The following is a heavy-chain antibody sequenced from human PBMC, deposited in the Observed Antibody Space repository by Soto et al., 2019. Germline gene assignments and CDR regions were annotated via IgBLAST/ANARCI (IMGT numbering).Heavy chain of an antibody. CDR3: ASADFWSGHIQSGMEV. Sequence: GGSLRLSCASSVFTFSSYEMNCVRQSPGKGLEWVSYISSSGSTIYYADSVKGRFTISRDNAKNSLYLQMNSLRAEDTAVYYCASADFWSGHIQSGMEVWGQGTMVTVS. V-gene: IGHV3-48*03. D-gene: IGHD3-3*01. CDR1: VFTFSSYE. J-gene: IGHJ6*01. CDR2: ISSSGSTI.